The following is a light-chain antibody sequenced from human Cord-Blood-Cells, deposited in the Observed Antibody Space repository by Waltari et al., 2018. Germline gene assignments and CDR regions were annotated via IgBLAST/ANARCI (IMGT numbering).Light chain of an antibody. V-gene: IGLV2-8*01. J-gene: IGLJ1*01. Sequence: SSLAQPPSLSRSPCLSAATHCTGPTPDVVGHIDVSWYQQHPGKAPKLMIYEVSNRPSGVPGRFSGSKSGNTASLTVSGLQAEEEADYYCSSYAGSNNVFGTGTKVTVL. CDR3: SSYAGSNNV. CDR2: EVS. CDR1: TPDVVGHID.